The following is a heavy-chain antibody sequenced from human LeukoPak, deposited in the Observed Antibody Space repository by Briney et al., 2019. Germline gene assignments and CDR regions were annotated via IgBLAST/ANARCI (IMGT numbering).Heavy chain of an antibody. J-gene: IGHJ5*02. CDR1: GGSISSYY. D-gene: IGHD6-13*01. CDR2: IYYSGNT. V-gene: IGHV4-59*12. Sequence: SETLSLTCTVSGGSISSYYWSWIRQPPGKGLEWIGYIYYSGNTNYNPSLKSRVTISVDTSKNQFSLKLSSVTAADTAVYYCARDLGSSWFKRYNWFDPWGQGTLVTVSS. CDR3: ARDLGSSWFKRYNWFDP.